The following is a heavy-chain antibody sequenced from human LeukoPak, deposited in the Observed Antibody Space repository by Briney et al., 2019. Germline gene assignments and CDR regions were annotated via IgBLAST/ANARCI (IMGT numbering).Heavy chain of an antibody. Sequence: GRSLRLSCAASGFTFSDYYMSWIRQAPGKGLEWVSYISSSGSTIYYADSVMGRFTIARDNAKNSLYLQMNSLRAEDTAVYYCARTPYDSSGYYASDYMDVWGKGTTVTVSS. J-gene: IGHJ6*03. CDR1: GFTFSDYY. D-gene: IGHD3-22*01. V-gene: IGHV3-11*04. CDR2: ISSSGSTI. CDR3: ARTPYDSSGYYASDYMDV.